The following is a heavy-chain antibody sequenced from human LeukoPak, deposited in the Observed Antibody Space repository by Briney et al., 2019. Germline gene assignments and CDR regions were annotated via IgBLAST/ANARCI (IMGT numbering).Heavy chain of an antibody. D-gene: IGHD1-26*01. CDR3: ARQSGTLKDIAFDI. J-gene: IGHJ3*02. Sequence: GESLKISCKGSGYSFTNYWIGWVRQMPGKGLEWMGIIYPGDSDTRYSPSFQGQVTISADKSISTAYLQWNSLKASDTATYYCARQSGTLKDIAFDIWGRGTMVTVSS. V-gene: IGHV5-51*01. CDR2: IYPGDSDT. CDR1: GYSFTNYW.